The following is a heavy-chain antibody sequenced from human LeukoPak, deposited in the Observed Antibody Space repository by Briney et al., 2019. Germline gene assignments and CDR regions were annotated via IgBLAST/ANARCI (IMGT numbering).Heavy chain of an antibody. J-gene: IGHJ3*02. CDR2: ISWNSGSI. D-gene: IGHD2-15*01. Sequence: GRSLRLSCAASGFTFDDYAMHWVRQAPGKGLEWVSGISWNSGSIGYADSVKGRFTISRDNAKNSLYLQMNSLRAEDMAVYYCAKEYCSGGSCYRGAFDIWGQGTMVTVSS. CDR3: AKEYCSGGSCYRGAFDI. V-gene: IGHV3-9*03. CDR1: GFTFDDYA.